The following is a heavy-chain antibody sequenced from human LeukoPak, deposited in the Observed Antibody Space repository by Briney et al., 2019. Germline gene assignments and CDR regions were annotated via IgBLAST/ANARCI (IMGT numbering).Heavy chain of an antibody. V-gene: IGHV4-38-2*02. J-gene: IGHJ6*03. CDR2: IYYSGST. D-gene: IGHD3-10*01. CDR1: GYSISSGYY. Sequence: SETLSLTCTVSGYSISSGYYWGWIRQPPGKGLEWIGYIYYSGSTNYNPSLKSRVTISVDTSKNQFSLKLSSVTAADTAVYYCARHKVTTMVRGVIVRDYYYYMDVWGKGTTVTISS. CDR3: ARHKVTTMVRGVIVRDYYYYMDV.